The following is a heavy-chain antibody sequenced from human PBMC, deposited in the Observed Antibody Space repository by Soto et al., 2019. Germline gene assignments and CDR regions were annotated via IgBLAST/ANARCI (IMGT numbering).Heavy chain of an antibody. CDR1: VFTFSSYA. CDR3: ARDNGLAGSFDP. J-gene: IGHJ5*02. D-gene: IGHD2-21*01. V-gene: IGHV3-23*01. CDR2: ISGSGGRTI. Sequence: SVFTFSSYAMSWVRQAPGKGLEWVSAISGSGGRTIDYADSVKGRFTISRDNAKNSLFLQMHSMRDEDTAVYYCARDNGLAGSFDPWGQGTLVTVSS.